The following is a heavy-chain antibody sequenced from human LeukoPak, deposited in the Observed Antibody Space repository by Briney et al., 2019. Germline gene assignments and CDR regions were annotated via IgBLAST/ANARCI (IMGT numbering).Heavy chain of an antibody. J-gene: IGHJ3*02. D-gene: IGHD3-22*01. CDR1: GGSISSSSYY. V-gene: IGHV4-39*07. CDR3: ARAKPENYYDSSVADPFDI. CDR2: ISYSGST. Sequence: PSETLSLTCTVSGGSISSSSYYWGWIRQPPGKGLEWIGSISYSGSTYYNPSLKSRVTISADTSNTQFSLKLNSVTAADTAVYYCARAKPENYYDSSVADPFDIWGQGTMVTVSS.